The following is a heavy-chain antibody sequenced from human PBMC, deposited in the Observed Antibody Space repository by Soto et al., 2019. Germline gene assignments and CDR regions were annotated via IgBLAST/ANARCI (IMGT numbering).Heavy chain of an antibody. CDR3: ARAQGVAAAGINWFDP. Sequence: SETLSLTCTVSGASMNSYHWSWIRQPAGKGLEWIGHIHSSGSTNYNPSLKSRVTMSVDTSKNQFSLRLMSLTAADKAVYYCARAQGVAAAGINWFDPWGQGSLVTVSS. D-gene: IGHD6-13*01. CDR2: IHSSGST. V-gene: IGHV4-4*07. CDR1: GASMNSYH. J-gene: IGHJ5*02.